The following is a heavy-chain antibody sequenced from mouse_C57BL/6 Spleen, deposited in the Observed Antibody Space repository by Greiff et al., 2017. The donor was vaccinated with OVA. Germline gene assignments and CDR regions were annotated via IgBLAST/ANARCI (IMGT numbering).Heavy chain of an antibody. CDR2: IDPSDSYT. CDR3: ARRGDYVDYFDY. Sequence: QVQLQQPGAELVKPGASVKLSCKASGYTFTSYWMQWVKQRPGQGLEWIGEIDPSDSYTNYNQKFKGKATLTVDTSSSTAYMQLSSLTSEDSAVYYCARRGDYVDYFDYWGQGTTLTVSS. V-gene: IGHV1-50*01. CDR1: GYTFTSYW. J-gene: IGHJ2*01. D-gene: IGHD2-4*01.